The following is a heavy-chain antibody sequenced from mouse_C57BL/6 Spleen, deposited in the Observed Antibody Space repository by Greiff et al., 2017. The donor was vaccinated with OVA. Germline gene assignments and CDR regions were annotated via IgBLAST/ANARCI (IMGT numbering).Heavy chain of an antibody. CDR1: GYSITSGYY. Sequence: VQLQQSGPGLVKPSQSLSLTCSVTGYSITSGYYWNWIRQLPGNKLEWMGYISYDGSNNYNPSLKNRITITSDTSKNQFFLKLNSVTTEDTATYFCARDDYAMDYWGQGTSVTVSS. CDR2: ISYDGSN. J-gene: IGHJ4*01. V-gene: IGHV3-6*01. CDR3: ARDDYAMDY.